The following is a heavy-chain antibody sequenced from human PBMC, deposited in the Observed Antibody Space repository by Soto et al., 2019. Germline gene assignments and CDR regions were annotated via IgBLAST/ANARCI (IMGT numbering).Heavy chain of an antibody. CDR1: GFTFTSSA. D-gene: IGHD1-26*01. CDR3: AADGIVGATTTFDY. J-gene: IGHJ4*02. V-gene: IGHV1-58*01. Sequence: SVKVSCKASGFTFTSSAVQWVRQARGQRLEWIGWIVVGSGNTNYAQKFQERVTITRDMSTSTAYMELSSLRSEDTSVYYCAADGIVGATTTFDYWGQGTLVTVSS. CDR2: IVVGSGNT.